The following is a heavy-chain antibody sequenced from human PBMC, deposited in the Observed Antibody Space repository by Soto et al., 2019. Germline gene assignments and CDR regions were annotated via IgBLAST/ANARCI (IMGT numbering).Heavy chain of an antibody. CDR1: GFTFSSYD. CDR2: IGVYANT. D-gene: IGHD1-26*01. Sequence: PGGSLSLSCAASGFTFSSYDMNWVRQAPGKGLEWVSAIGVYANTYYADSVKGRFTISRDDSRNTVHLQLNSLRVDDTAVYYCAKESTVGSPGDYFDSWGQGTLVTVSS. J-gene: IGHJ4*02. V-gene: IGHV3-23*01. CDR3: AKESTVGSPGDYFDS.